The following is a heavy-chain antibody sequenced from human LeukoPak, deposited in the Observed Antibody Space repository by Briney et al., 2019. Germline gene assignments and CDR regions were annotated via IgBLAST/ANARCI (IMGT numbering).Heavy chain of an antibody. Sequence: GASVKVSCKPSGYIFTAYHLHWVRQAPGQGLEWMGRIIPNGGATNYAQNFQGRVTMTRDTSISTAYMELSRLSPDDTAVYYCARGISGGFDIWGQGTMVTVSS. CDR2: IIPNGGAT. CDR1: GYIFTAYH. D-gene: IGHD2-21*01. V-gene: IGHV1-2*06. CDR3: ARGISGGFDI. J-gene: IGHJ3*02.